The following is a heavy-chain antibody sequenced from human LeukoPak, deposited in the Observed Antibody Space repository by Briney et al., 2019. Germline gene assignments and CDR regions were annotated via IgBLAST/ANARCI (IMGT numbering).Heavy chain of an antibody. V-gene: IGHV4-34*01. CDR2: INHSGST. CDR1: GGSFSGYY. CDR3: ASSSGSGRSDY. Sequence: SETLSLTCAVYGGSFSGYYWSWIRQPPGKGLEWIGEINHSGSTNYNPSLKSRVTISVDTSKNQFSLKVNSVTAADTAVYYCASSSGSGRSDYWGQGTLVTVSS. J-gene: IGHJ4*02. D-gene: IGHD3-10*01.